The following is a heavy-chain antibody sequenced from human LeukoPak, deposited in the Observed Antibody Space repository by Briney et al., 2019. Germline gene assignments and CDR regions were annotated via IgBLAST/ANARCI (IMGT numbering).Heavy chain of an antibody. V-gene: IGHV4-59*01. CDR2: IYYSGNT. CDR3: ARGSSPAYSSSWYDS. J-gene: IGHJ5*02. D-gene: IGHD6-13*01. CDR1: GGSISTYY. Sequence: SETLSLTCTVSGGSISTYYWSWIRQPPGKGLEWIGYIYYSGNTNYNPSLKSRVSISVDTSKYQFSLKLSSVSAADTAVYYCARGSSPAYSSSWYDSWGQGTLVTVSS.